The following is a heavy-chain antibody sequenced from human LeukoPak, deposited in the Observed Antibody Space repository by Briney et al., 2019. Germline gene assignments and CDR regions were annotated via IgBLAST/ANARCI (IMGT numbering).Heavy chain of an antibody. CDR2: IYYSGST. Sequence: SQTLSLTCTVSGGSISSGDYYWSWIRQPPGKGLEWIEYIYYSGSTYYNPSLKSRVTISVDTSKNQFSLKLSSVTAADTAVYFCARRSDCSGGSCYSSFSYYFDYWGQGTLVTVSS. J-gene: IGHJ4*02. V-gene: IGHV4-30-4*01. D-gene: IGHD2-15*01. CDR3: ARRSDCSGGSCYSSFSYYFDY. CDR1: GGSISSGDYY.